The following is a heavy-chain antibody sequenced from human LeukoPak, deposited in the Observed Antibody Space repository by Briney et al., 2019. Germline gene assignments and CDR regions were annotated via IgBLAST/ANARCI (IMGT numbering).Heavy chain of an antibody. CDR3: ARVLITGVDY. J-gene: IGHJ4*02. D-gene: IGHD7-27*01. CDR1: GFTFSSYE. CDR2: ISSSGSTI. Sequence: PGGSLRLSCAASGFTFSSYEMNWVCQAPGMGLEWVSYISSSGSTIYYADSVKGRFTISRDNAKNSLYLQMNSLRAEDTAVYYCARVLITGVDYWGQGTLVTVSS. V-gene: IGHV3-48*03.